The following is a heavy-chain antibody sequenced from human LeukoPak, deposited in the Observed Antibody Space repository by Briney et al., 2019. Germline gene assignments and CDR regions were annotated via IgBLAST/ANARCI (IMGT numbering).Heavy chain of an antibody. CDR1: GGSIRSSYYY. J-gene: IGHJ4*02. Sequence: SETLSLTCTVSGGSIRSSYYYWGWIRQPPGKGLEWIGSIYDSGSTYYNPSLKGRVTISVDTSKNQFSLKLNSVTAADTAVYYCARGAETYSSNWYYDDWGQGTLVTVSS. V-gene: IGHV4-39*01. CDR3: ARGAETYSSNWYYDD. D-gene: IGHD6-13*01. CDR2: IYDSGST.